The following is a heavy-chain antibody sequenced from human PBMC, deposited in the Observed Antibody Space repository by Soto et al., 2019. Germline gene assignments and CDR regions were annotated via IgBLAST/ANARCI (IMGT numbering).Heavy chain of an antibody. Sequence: GGSLRLSCAASGFTFSDYYMSWIRQAPGKGLEWVSYISSSSSYTNYADSVKGRFTISRDNAKNSLYLQMNSLRAEDTAVYYRAREYTAIDYYYYRIALCAQGSTVTVSS. V-gene: IGHV3-11*06. J-gene: IGHJ6*02. CDR2: ISSSSSYT. D-gene: IGHD5-18*01. CDR3: AREYTAIDYYYYRIAL. CDR1: GFTFSDYY.